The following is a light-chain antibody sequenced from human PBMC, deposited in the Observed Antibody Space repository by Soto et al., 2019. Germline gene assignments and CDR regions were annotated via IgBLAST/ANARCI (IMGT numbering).Light chain of an antibody. J-gene: IGKJ1*01. Sequence: EIELTQSPATLSLSLGERATLSCRASQSVSSYLAWYQQKPGQAPRLLIYSASTRATGIPARFSGSGSGTGFTLTISSLQSEDFAVYYCQQYNNWWTFGQGTKVEIK. CDR2: SAS. V-gene: IGKV3-15*01. CDR3: QQYNNWWT. CDR1: QSVSSY.